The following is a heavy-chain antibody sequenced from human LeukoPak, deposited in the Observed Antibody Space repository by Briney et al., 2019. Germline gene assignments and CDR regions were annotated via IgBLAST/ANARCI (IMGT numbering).Heavy chain of an antibody. Sequence: PGGSLRLSCAASGFTFSSYAMNWVRQAPGKGLEWVSTISDNVGRTYYADSVEGRFTISRDNSKNTLYLQMNSLRAEDTAVYYCAEGYSYGYGYWGQGTLVTVSS. CDR3: AEGYSYGYGY. CDR1: GFTFSSYA. D-gene: IGHD5-18*01. J-gene: IGHJ4*02. CDR2: ISDNVGRT. V-gene: IGHV3-23*01.